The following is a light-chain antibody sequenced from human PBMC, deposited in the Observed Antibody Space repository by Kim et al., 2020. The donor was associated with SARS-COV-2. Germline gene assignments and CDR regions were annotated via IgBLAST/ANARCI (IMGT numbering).Light chain of an antibody. CDR2: DVS. CDR1: SRDVGGYKY. Sequence: GQSITISCTGSSRDVGGYKYVSWYQQYPGKVPKLTIYDVSKRPSGVSNRFSGSKSGNTASLTISGLQAEDEADYYCSSHTSSNTWVFGGGTKLTVL. CDR3: SSHTSSNTWV. V-gene: IGLV2-14*04. J-gene: IGLJ3*02.